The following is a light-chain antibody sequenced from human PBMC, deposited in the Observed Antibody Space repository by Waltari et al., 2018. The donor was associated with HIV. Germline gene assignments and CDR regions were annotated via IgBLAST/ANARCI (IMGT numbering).Light chain of an antibody. CDR3: QVWDNGSDHPVI. CDR1: DIGTRS. CDR2: DDS. V-gene: IGLV3-21*02. Sequence: SYVLTQPPSVSVAPGQTARITCGGNDIGTRSVHWYQQKPGQAPVLVVHDDSDRPSGIPERFSCSNSGNTTTVTISRVEAGDEADYYCQVWDNGSDHPVIFGGGTKLTVL. J-gene: IGLJ2*01.